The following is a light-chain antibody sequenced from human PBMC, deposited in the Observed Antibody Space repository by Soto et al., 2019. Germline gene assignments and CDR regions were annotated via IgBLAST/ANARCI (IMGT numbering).Light chain of an antibody. J-gene: IGKJ5*01. CDR1: QSLSSSY. CDR3: QQYGSSPPIT. Sequence: EIVLTQSPDTLSLSPGERATLSCRASQSLSSSYIAWYQHKLGQAPRLLIYGASHRATGIPDRFSGSGSGTDFTLAISRVEPGDFAVYYCQQYGSSPPITFGQGTRLDMK. CDR2: GAS. V-gene: IGKV3-20*01.